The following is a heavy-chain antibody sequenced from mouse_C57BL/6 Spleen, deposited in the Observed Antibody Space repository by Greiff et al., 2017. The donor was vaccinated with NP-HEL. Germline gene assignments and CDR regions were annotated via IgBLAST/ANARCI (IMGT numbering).Heavy chain of an antibody. D-gene: IGHD1-1*01. CDR1: GYTFTSYW. J-gene: IGHJ2*01. CDR2: IYPGSGST. V-gene: IGHV1-55*01. CDR3: ARSPFITTVVATDY. Sequence: VQLQQSGAELVKPGASVKMSCKASGYTFTSYWITWVKQRPGQGLEWIGDIYPGSGSTNYNEKFKSKATLTVDTSSSTAYMQLSSLTSEDSAVYYCARSPFITTVVATDYWGQGTTLTVSS.